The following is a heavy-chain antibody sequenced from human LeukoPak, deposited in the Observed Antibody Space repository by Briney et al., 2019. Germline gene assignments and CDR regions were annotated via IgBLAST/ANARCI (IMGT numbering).Heavy chain of an antibody. J-gene: IGHJ4*02. CDR3: ARMSGSRLPGN. D-gene: IGHD3-3*01. Sequence: GGSLRLSCAASGFTFSSYSMNWVRQAPGKGLEWVSYISSSSSTIYYADSVKGRFTISRDNGKNSLYLQMNSLRAEDTAVYYCARMSGSRLPGNWGQGTLVTVSS. CDR1: GFTFSSYS. V-gene: IGHV3-48*01. CDR2: ISSSSSTI.